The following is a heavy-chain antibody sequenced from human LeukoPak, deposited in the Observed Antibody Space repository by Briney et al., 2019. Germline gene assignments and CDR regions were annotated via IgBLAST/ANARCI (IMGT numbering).Heavy chain of an antibody. CDR3: ARVHSSGWYRMDY. Sequence: GGSLRLSCAASGFTVSSNYMSWVRQAPGKGLEWVSVIYSGGSTYYADSVKGRFTISRDNSKNTLYLQMNSLRAEGTAVYYCARVHSSGWYRMDYWGQGTLVTVSS. CDR2: IYSGGST. J-gene: IGHJ4*02. V-gene: IGHV3-53*01. D-gene: IGHD6-19*01. CDR1: GFTVSSNY.